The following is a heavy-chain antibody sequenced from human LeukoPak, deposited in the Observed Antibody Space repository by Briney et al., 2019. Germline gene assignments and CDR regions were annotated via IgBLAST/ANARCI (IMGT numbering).Heavy chain of an antibody. V-gene: IGHV1-2*02. J-gene: IGHJ4*02. CDR2: INPNSGGT. D-gene: IGHD3-3*01. CDR3: AVLRFLEWFNDIDY. Sequence: GASVKVSCKASGYTFTGYYMHWVRQAPGQGLEWMGWINPNSGGTNYAQKFQGRVTMTRDTSISTAYMELSRLRSNDTAVYYCAVLRFLEWFNDIDYWGQGTLVTVSS. CDR1: GYTFTGYY.